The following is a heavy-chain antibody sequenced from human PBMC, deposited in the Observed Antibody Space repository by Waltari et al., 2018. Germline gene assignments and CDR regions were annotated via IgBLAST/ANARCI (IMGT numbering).Heavy chain of an antibody. CDR3: ALGEWLSS. D-gene: IGHD3-3*01. Sequence: QVQLQQWGAGLLKPSETLSLTCAVYGGSFSGYYWSWIRQPPGKGLEWIGEINHSGSTNYNPSLKSRVTISVDTSKNQFSLKLSSVTAADTAVYYCALGEWLSSWGQGTLVIVSS. V-gene: IGHV4-34*01. CDR2: INHSGST. CDR1: GGSFSGYY. J-gene: IGHJ4*02.